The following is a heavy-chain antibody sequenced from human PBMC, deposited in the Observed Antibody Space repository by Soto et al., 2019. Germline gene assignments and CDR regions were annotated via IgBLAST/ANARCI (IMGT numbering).Heavy chain of an antibody. Sequence: GGSLRLSCAGSGFPFINYGLHWVRQAPGKGPEWVAAISYDGSNEYYADSVKGRFTISRDKSKNMLYLQMDSLRPEDTAVYYCAKDGAPRYCTRSSCHPAGAYWGQGTLVTVSS. CDR1: GFPFINYG. D-gene: IGHD2-15*01. J-gene: IGHJ4*02. CDR2: ISYDGSNE. V-gene: IGHV3-30*18. CDR3: AKDGAPRYCTRSSCHPAGAY.